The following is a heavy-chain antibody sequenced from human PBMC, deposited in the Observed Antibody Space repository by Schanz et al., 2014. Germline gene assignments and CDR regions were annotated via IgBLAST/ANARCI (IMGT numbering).Heavy chain of an antibody. Sequence: EVQLLESGGGLVQPGGSLRLSCTASGFTFSSYSMNWVRQAPGKGLEWVSYVSHSTPDIYYADSVKGRFTMSRDNAKNSVFLQMNSLRAEDTAVYYCVRDSFFAFDYWGQGTLVTVSS. CDR1: GFTFSSYS. D-gene: IGHD3-3*01. CDR2: VSHSTPDI. CDR3: VRDSFFAFDY. J-gene: IGHJ4*02. V-gene: IGHV3-48*01.